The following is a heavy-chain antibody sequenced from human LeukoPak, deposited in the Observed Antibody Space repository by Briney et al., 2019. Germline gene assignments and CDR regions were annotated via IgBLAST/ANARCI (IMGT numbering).Heavy chain of an antibody. J-gene: IGHJ4*02. CDR1: GGTFSSYA. V-gene: IGHV1-69*04. CDR3: AREGGTTVTPFDY. D-gene: IGHD4-17*01. CDR2: IIPILGIA. Sequence: TSEKVSCKASGGTFSSYAISWVRQAPGQGLEWMRRIIPILGIANYAQKFQGRVTITADKSTSTAYMELSSLRSEDTAVYYCAREGGTTVTPFDYWGQGTLVTVSS.